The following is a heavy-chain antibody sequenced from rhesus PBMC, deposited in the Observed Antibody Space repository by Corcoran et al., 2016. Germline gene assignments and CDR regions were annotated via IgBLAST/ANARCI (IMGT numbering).Heavy chain of an antibody. D-gene: IGHD3-16*01. V-gene: IGHV4-147*01. CDR3: ARTYYSGSYYYDY. Sequence: QVQLQESGPGLVKPSETLSLTCAVSGGSISSNYWSWIRQPPGKGLEWVGRIYRSGGTPTYNPSLKSRVTSSTDTSKNQFSLKPSSGTAGDTAVYYCARTYYSGSYYYDYWGQGVLVTVSS. J-gene: IGHJ4*01. CDR1: GGSISSNY. CDR2: IYRSGGTP.